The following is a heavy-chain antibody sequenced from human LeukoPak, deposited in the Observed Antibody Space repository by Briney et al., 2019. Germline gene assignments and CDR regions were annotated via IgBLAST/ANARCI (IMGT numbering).Heavy chain of an antibody. CDR1: GFTFSDYY. J-gene: IGHJ4*02. CDR2: ISSSGSTI. CDR3: ATDKYYYDSSGYYHLDY. V-gene: IGHV3-11*01. Sequence: GGSLRLSCAASGFTFSDYYMSWIRQAPGKGLEWVSYISSSGSTIYYADSVKGRFTISRDNAKNSLYLQMNSLRAEDTAVYYCATDKYYYDSSGYYHLDYWGQGTLVTVSS. D-gene: IGHD3-22*01.